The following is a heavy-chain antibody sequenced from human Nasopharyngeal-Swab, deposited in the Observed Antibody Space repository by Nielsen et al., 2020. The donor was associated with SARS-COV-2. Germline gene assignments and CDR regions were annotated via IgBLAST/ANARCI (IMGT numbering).Heavy chain of an antibody. J-gene: IGHJ4*02. Sequence: GESLKISCVTSGVIFSKYWMHWVRQAPGKGLVWVSRVNQGGSRTDYADSVRGRFTISRDNAKNTLYLQMNSLRVEDTALYYCVKHQGSSSDQWGQGTLVTVSS. CDR2: VNQGGSRT. V-gene: IGHV3-74*01. CDR3: VKHQGSSSDQ. CDR1: GVIFSKYW.